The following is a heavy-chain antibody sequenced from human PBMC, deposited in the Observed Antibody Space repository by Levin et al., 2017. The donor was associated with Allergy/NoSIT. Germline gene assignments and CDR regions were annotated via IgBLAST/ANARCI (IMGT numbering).Heavy chain of an antibody. CDR3: ARGGRYYYYYMDV. CDR2: IYYSGST. J-gene: IGHJ6*03. D-gene: IGHD3-16*01. V-gene: IGHV4-59*01. Sequence: GSLRLSCTVSGGSISSYYWSWIRQPPGKGLEWIGYIYYSGSTNYNPSLKSRVTISVDTSKNQFSLKLSSVTAADTAVYYCARGGRYYYYYMDVWGKGTTVTVSS. CDR1: GGSISSYY.